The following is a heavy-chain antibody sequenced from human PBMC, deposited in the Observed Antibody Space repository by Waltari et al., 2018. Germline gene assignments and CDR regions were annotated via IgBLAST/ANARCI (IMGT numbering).Heavy chain of an antibody. CDR2: ISSSGSII. CDR3: ARDRWWGGGDSP. Sequence: EVQLVESGGGLVQPGGSLRLSCAASGFTFSSYEMNWVRQAPGKGLEWVSYISSSGSIIYYADSMKGRFTISRDNAKNSLYLQMTSLRAEDTAVYYCARDRWWGGGDSPWGQGTLVTVSS. CDR1: GFTFSSYE. J-gene: IGHJ5*02. D-gene: IGHD2-21*02. V-gene: IGHV3-48*03.